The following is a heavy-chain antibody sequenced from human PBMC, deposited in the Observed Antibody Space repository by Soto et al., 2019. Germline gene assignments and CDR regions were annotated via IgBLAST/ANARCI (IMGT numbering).Heavy chain of an antibody. Sequence: ASVKVSFKASGYTFTSYGISWVRQAPGQGLEWMGWISAYNGNTNYAQKLQGRVTMTTDTSTSTAYMELRSLRSDDTAVYYCARIPYYGSGSYYNPPYYYYGMDVWGQGTTVTVSS. J-gene: IGHJ6*02. CDR3: ARIPYYGSGSYYNPPYYYYGMDV. CDR1: GYTFTSYG. CDR2: ISAYNGNT. V-gene: IGHV1-18*01. D-gene: IGHD3-10*01.